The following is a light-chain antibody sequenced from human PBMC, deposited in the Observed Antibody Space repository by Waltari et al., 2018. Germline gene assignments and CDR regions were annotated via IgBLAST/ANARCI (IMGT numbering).Light chain of an antibody. CDR2: QDN. CDR3: QTYAGTTIL. CDR1: KMVKNF. V-gene: IGLV3-1*01. J-gene: IGLJ2*01. Sequence: SYELTQHRSLSVAPGQTAILSCSGEKMVKNFASWFQQSPDQAPGLVIYQDNNLPAVLSERFSGSGSGTTATLTISGTQVGDEADYYCQTYAGTTILFGGGTKLTVL.